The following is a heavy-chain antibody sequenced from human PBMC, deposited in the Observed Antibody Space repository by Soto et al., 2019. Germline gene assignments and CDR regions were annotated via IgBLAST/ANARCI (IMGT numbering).Heavy chain of an antibody. CDR1: GFTFSNYA. CDR3: TLRIQLWSEDY. Sequence: DVQLLESGGGLVQPGGSLRLSCAVSGFTFSNYAMSWVRQAPGKGLEWVSAISDSGFTTYYGASVKGRFTISRDNSKNTLFLQLNSLRAEDTAVYYCTLRIQLWSEDYWGQGTLVTVSS. D-gene: IGHD5-18*01. V-gene: IGHV3-23*01. CDR2: ISDSGFTT. J-gene: IGHJ4*02.